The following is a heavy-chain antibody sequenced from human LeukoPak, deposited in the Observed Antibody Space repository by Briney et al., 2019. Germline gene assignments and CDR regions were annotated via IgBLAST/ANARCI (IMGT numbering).Heavy chain of an antibody. D-gene: IGHD6-13*01. Sequence: ASVKVSCKTSGYTFTSYGLSWVRQAPGQGLEWMGWISTYNGNTNYAQRLQGRVTMTTDTSTSTAYMELRSLSSDDTAVYYCARESSLAAAGTTLYYFDSWGQGTLVAVSS. V-gene: IGHV1-18*01. CDR2: ISTYNGNT. CDR3: ARESSLAAAGTTLYYFDS. J-gene: IGHJ4*02. CDR1: GYTFTSYG.